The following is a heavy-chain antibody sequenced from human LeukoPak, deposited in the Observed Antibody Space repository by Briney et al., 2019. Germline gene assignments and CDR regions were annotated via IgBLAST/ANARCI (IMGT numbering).Heavy chain of an antibody. Sequence: QPRGSLRLSCAASGFTFSSYWMSWVRQAPGKGLEWVANIKQDGSEKYYVDSVKGRFTISRDNAKNSLYLQMNSLRAEDTAVYYCARDRSPLRYLYYYYMDVWGKGTTVTVSS. D-gene: IGHD4-17*01. V-gene: IGHV3-7*01. CDR3: ARDRSPLRYLYYYYMDV. J-gene: IGHJ6*03. CDR2: IKQDGSEK. CDR1: GFTFSSYW.